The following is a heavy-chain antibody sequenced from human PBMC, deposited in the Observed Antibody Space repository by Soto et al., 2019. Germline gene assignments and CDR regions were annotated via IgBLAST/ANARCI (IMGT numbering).Heavy chain of an antibody. CDR1: GGSISNYY. D-gene: IGHD6-6*01. J-gene: IGHJ6*02. V-gene: IGHV4-59*01. CDR3: ARAGSSSTAYYYGMDV. Sequence: SETLSLTCTVSGGSISNYYWSWIRQPPGKGLEWIGFLYNSGSTKYNPSLKSRVTISVDTSKNQFSLKLTSVTAADTAVYFCARAGSSSTAYYYGMDVWDQGTTVTVSS. CDR2: LYNSGST.